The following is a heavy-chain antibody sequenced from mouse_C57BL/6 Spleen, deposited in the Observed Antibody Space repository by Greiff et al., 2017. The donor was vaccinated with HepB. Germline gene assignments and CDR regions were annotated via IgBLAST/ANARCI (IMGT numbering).Heavy chain of an antibody. J-gene: IGHJ1*03. CDR3: TRRRDYDDYFDV. CDR1: GFTFSDAW. Sequence: EVKLEESGGGLVQPGGSMKLSCAASGFTFSDAWMDWVRQSPEKGLEWVAEIRNKANNHATYYAESVKGRFTISRDDSKSSVYLQMNSLRAEDTGIYYCTRRRDYDDYFDVWGTGTTVTVSS. V-gene: IGHV6-6*01. CDR2: IRNKANNHAT. D-gene: IGHD2-4*01.